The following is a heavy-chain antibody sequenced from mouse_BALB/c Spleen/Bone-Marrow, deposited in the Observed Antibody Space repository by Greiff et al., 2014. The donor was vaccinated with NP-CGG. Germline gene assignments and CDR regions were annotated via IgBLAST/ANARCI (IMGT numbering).Heavy chain of an antibody. CDR3: ARDVRHFDY. CDR2: IRNKANGYTT. J-gene: IGHJ2*01. CDR1: GFTFTDYY. V-gene: IGHV7-3*02. Sequence: EVQLVESGGGLVQPGGSLRLSCTTSGFTFTDYYMSWVRQPPGKALEWLGFIRNKANGYTTEYSASVKGRFTISRDNSQSILYLQLNTLRAEDSATYYCARDVRHFDYWGQGTTLTVSS.